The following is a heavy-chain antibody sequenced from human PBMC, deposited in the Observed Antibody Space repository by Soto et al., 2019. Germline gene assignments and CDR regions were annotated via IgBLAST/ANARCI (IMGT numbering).Heavy chain of an antibody. CDR2: IIPIFGTA. V-gene: IGHV1-69*12. Sequence: QVQLVQSGAEVKKPGSSVKVSCKASGGTFSSYAISWVRQAPGQGLEWMGGIIPIFGTANYAQKFQGRVTITADESTSTAYMEMSSLRSEDTAVYYCAREGAVQGDYDRTDVEYYYYGMDVWGQGTTVTVSS. D-gene: IGHD4-17*01. J-gene: IGHJ6*02. CDR3: AREGAVQGDYDRTDVEYYYYGMDV. CDR1: GGTFSSYA.